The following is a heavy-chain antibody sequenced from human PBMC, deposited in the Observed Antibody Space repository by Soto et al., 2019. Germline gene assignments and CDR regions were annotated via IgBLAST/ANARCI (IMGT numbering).Heavy chain of an antibody. V-gene: IGHV3-7*03. J-gene: IGHJ6*01. CDR2: IKQDGTTK. D-gene: IGHD7-27*01. CDR3: VRYVANWGKYGMGV. CDR1: GFTFSDYW. Sequence: EVQLVESGGALVQPGGSLRLSCVGSGFTFSDYWMSWVRQAPGMGPEWVANIKQDGTTKSSVDSTNSRFTMPRDNAKNALILQTYSRRPAEKDVYYCVRYVANWGKYGMGVWGQGTTVNVSS.